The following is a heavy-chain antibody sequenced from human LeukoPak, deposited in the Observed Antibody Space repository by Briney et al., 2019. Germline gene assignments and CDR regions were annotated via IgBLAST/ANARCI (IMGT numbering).Heavy chain of an antibody. CDR3: ARQGTYSSAIGMGY. CDR1: GYTFNNHY. CDR2: INPSGGST. J-gene: IGHJ4*02. V-gene: IGHV1-46*02. Sequence: ASVKVSCKASGYTFNNHYMYWVRQAPGQGLEWMGVINPSGGSTSYAQKFQGRVTMTRDASTRTVYMEVNSLRSEDTAVYYCARQGTYSSAIGMGYWGQGTLVTVSS. D-gene: IGHD6-19*01.